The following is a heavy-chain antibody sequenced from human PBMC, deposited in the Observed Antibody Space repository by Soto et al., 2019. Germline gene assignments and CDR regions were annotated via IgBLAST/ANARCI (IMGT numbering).Heavy chain of an antibody. D-gene: IGHD6-19*01. J-gene: IGHJ6*02. V-gene: IGHV3-30*18. Sequence: GGSRRRSCAASGFTFSSYGMHWVRQAPGKGLEWVAVISYDGRNKYYADAVKGRFTISRDNSENTLYLQMSSLRAEDTAVYYCVKDGSSGWPYFYDMDVWGQGTTVTVSS. CDR2: ISYDGRNK. CDR3: VKDGSSGWPYFYDMDV. CDR1: GFTFSSYG.